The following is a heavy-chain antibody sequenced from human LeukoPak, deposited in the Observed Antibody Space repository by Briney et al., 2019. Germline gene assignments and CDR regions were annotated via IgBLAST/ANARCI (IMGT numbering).Heavy chain of an antibody. Sequence: GGSLRLSCAASGFTFDYYGMSWVRQAPGKGLEWVSGINWNGGSTDYADSVRGQFTISRDNAKNSLYLQMNSLRAEDTALYYCVRDSYYDNSGFLDYWGQGTPVTVSS. J-gene: IGHJ4*02. CDR1: GFTFDYYG. CDR2: INWNGGST. D-gene: IGHD3-22*01. V-gene: IGHV3-20*04. CDR3: VRDSYYDNSGFLDY.